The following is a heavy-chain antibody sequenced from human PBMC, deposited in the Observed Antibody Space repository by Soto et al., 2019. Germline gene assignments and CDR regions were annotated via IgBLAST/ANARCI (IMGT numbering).Heavy chain of an antibody. CDR3: AREPLWSGPLPLDAFDL. J-gene: IGHJ3*01. V-gene: IGHV1-2*02. CDR2: IGPESGAT. CDR1: GYTFTGHY. D-gene: IGHD3-3*01. Sequence: GASVKVSCKASGYTFTGHYIHWVRQAPEQGPEWMGEIGPESGATGFAQKFQGRVTMTRDMSITTVYMELNNLSPDDTAVYFCAREPLWSGPLPLDAFDLWGQGTMVTVSS.